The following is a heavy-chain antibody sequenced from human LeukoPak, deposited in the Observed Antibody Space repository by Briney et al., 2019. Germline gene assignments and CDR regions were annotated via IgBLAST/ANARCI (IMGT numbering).Heavy chain of an antibody. CDR3: AREDIVLMVYAPKGWNWFDP. D-gene: IGHD2-8*01. CDR2: INPNSGGT. J-gene: IGHJ5*02. V-gene: IGHV1-2*02. Sequence: ASVKVSCKASGYTFTGYYMHWVRQPPGQGLEWMGWINPNSGGTNYAQKFQGRVTMTRDTSISTAHMELIRLRSDDTAVYYCAREDIVLMVYAPKGWNWFDPWGQGTLVTVSS. CDR1: GYTFTGYY.